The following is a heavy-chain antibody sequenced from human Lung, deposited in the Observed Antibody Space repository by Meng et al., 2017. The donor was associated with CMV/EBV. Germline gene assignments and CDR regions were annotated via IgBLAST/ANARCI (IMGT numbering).Heavy chain of an antibody. Sequence: ASVXVSCKASGFFFTGYYMHWVRQAPGQGLEWMGWINPNSGGTKYAQKFQGRVTMTRDTSIRTAYMELRSLRSDDTAVYYCAREAGGSGYDFFDYWGQGTLVTVSS. CDR3: AREAGGSGYDFFDY. CDR1: GFFFTGYY. V-gene: IGHV1-2*02. CDR2: INPNSGGT. D-gene: IGHD5-12*01. J-gene: IGHJ4*02.